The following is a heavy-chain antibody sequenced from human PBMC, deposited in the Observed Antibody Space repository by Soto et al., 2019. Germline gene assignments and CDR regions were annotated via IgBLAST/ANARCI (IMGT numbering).Heavy chain of an antibody. CDR1: GFTLSSNG. J-gene: IGHJ3*02. V-gene: IGHV3-30*03. CDR3: ATRITMVRGNAFDI. D-gene: IGHD3-10*01. Sequence: GXSLRLSGAASGFTLSSNGMHWVGQAPGKGLEWVAVTSYDGSNKYYADSVKGRFTISRDNSKNTLYLQMNSLRAEDTAVYYCATRITMVRGNAFDIWGQGTMVTVSS. CDR2: TSYDGSNK.